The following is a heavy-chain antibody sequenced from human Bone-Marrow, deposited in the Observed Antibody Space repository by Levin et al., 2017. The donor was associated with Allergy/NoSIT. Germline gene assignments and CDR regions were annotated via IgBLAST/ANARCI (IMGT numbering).Heavy chain of an antibody. D-gene: IGHD6-13*01. CDR1: GFTFSIYA. CDR2: VSYDGINK. J-gene: IGHJ4*02. CDR3: VKDFPVSGAAGLDS. V-gene: IGHV3-30*18. Sequence: PGGSLRLSCAASGFTFSIYAMHWVRQAPGKGLEWVALVSYDGINKYYGDSVKGRFSIPRDNSKNTVSLQMNSLRPGDTAVYYCVKDFPVSGAAGLDSWGQGTLVIVSS.